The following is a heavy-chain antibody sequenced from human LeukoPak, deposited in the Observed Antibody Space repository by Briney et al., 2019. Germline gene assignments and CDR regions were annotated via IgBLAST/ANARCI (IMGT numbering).Heavy chain of an antibody. Sequence: PGGSLRLSCAASGFTFSSYSMNWVRQAPGKGLEWVSYISSSSSTIYYADSVKGRFTISRDNAKNSLYLQMNSLRAEDTAVYYCARDWWLDYWGQGTLVTVSS. CDR1: GFTFSSYS. V-gene: IGHV3-48*01. CDR2: ISSSSSTI. CDR3: ARDWWLDY. J-gene: IGHJ4*02. D-gene: IGHD2-15*01.